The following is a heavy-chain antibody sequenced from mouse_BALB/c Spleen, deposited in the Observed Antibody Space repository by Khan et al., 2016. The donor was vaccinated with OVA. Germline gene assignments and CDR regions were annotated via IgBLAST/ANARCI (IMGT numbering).Heavy chain of an antibody. D-gene: IGHD1-1*02. CDR3: ASGGYWYFDV. CDR1: GYTFTNYG. J-gene: IGHJ1*01. CDR2: INTYTGEP. Sequence: QIQLVQSGPELKKPGETVKISCKASGYTFTNYGMNWVKQAPGKGLKWMGWINTYTGEPTYADDFKGRFAFPLETSASTAYLQNNNLKNEDRATYFCASGGYWYFDVWGAGTTVTVSS. V-gene: IGHV9-1*02.